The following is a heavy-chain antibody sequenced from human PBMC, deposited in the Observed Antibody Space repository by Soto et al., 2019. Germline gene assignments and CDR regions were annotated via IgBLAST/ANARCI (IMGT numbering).Heavy chain of an antibody. V-gene: IGHV3-11*01. CDR1: GFTFSDYY. CDR3: AKMSSENYYDPVFS. D-gene: IGHD3-22*01. CDR2: ISSSGNTI. Sequence: QVQLVESGGGLVKTSGSLRIACAASGFTFSDYYMSWVRQAPGKGLEWVSYISSSGNTIYYADSVKGRFTISRENAKNSVYLQMTSLRAEDTALYFGAKMSSENYYDPVFSWGQGTLVTVSA. J-gene: IGHJ4*02.